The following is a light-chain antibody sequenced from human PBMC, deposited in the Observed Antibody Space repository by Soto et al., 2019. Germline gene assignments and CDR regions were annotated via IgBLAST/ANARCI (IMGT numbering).Light chain of an antibody. CDR2: DVS. J-gene: IGLJ1*01. CDR3: CSYEGRYTYV. V-gene: IGLV2-11*01. CDR1: SSDVGGYNY. Sequence: QSALTQPRSVSGSPGQSVTISCAGTSSDVGGYNYVSWYQQHPGKAPKLMIYDVSKRPSGVPDRFSGSKSGNTASLTISGLQADDEADYYCCSYEGRYTYVFGRETKVTVL.